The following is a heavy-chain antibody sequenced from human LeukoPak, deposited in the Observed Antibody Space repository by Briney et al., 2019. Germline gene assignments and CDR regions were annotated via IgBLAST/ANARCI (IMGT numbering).Heavy chain of an antibody. Sequence: SETLSLTCTVSGGSISSSGYYWGWIRQPPGKGLEWIASIYYSGSTYYNPSLKSRVTISVDTSKNQFSLKLSSVTAADTAVYYCARLYYGSGSYYNLALDYWGQGTLVTVSS. CDR2: IYYSGST. J-gene: IGHJ4*02. CDR3: ARLYYGSGSYYNLALDY. V-gene: IGHV4-39*01. D-gene: IGHD3-10*01. CDR1: GGSISSSGYY.